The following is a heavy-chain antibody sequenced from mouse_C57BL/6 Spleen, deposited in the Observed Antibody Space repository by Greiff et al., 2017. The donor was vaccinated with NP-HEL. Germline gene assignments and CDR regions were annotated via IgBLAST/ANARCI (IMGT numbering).Heavy chain of an antibody. Sequence: EVHLVESGGGLVKPGGSLKLSCAASGFTFSDYGMHWVRQAPEKGLEWVAYISSGSSTIYYADTVKGRFTISRDNAKNTLFLQMTSLRSEDTAMYYCAAEDFDYWGQGTTLTVSS. CDR1: GFTFSDYG. CDR3: AAEDFDY. V-gene: IGHV5-17*01. J-gene: IGHJ2*01. CDR2: ISSGSSTI.